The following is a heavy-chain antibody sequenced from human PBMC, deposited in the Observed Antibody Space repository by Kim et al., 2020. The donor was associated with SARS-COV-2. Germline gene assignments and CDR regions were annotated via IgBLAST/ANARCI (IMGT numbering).Heavy chain of an antibody. V-gene: IGHV4-34*01. CDR1: GGSFSGYY. J-gene: IGHJ6*01. D-gene: IGHD6-13*01. Sequence: SETLSLTCAVYGGSFSGYYWSWIRQPPGKGLEWIGEINHSGSTNYNPSLKSRVTISVDTSKNQFSLKLSSVTAADTAVYYCARGSLSSWSNYYYGMDVWG. CDR2: INHSGST. CDR3: ARGSLSSWSNYYYGMDV.